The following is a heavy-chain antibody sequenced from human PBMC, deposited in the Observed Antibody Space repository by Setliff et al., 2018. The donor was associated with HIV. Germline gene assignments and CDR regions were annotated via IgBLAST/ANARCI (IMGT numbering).Heavy chain of an antibody. CDR1: GYSFTDYY. CDR3: ASAGAWQRNALDI. CDR2: INPKSDGT. J-gene: IGHJ3*02. Sequence: ASVKVSCKASGYSFTDYYIHWVRQAPGQGLEWMGWINPKSDGTNYAQKFQGWITMTRDMSISTAYMELSRLRSDDTAVYYCASAGAWQRNALDIWGQGTMVTVSS. V-gene: IGHV1-2*04. D-gene: IGHD5-12*01.